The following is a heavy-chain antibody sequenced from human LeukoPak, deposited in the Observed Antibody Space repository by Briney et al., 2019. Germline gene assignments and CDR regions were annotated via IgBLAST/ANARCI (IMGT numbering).Heavy chain of an antibody. V-gene: IGHV3-30*02. CDR3: AKVDCSGASCYSPDY. D-gene: IGHD2-15*01. CDR1: GFFFSSYS. Sequence: PGGSLRLSCAASGFFFSSYSMNWVRQAPGKGLEWVTFIRSDGSNKYYADSVKGRFTISRDNSKSTLYLQMNSLRAEDTAVYYCAKVDCSGASCYSPDYWGQGTLVTVSS. J-gene: IGHJ4*02. CDR2: IRSDGSNK.